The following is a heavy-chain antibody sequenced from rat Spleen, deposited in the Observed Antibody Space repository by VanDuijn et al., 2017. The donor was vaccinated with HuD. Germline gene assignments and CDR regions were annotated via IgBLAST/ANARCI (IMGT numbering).Heavy chain of an antibody. CDR2: INSAGST. CDR1: GFSITTAYR. CDR3: ARQLFDY. D-gene: IGHD1-10*01. Sequence: EVQLQESGPGLVKPSQSLSLTCSVTGFSITTAYRWNWIRKFPGNKLEWMGYINSAGSTVYNPSLKSRISITRDTSKNQFFLQLNSVTTEDTATYYCARQLFDYWGQGVMVTVSS. J-gene: IGHJ2*01. V-gene: IGHV3-3*01.